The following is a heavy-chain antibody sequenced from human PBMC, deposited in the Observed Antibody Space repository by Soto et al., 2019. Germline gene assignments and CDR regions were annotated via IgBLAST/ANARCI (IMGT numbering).Heavy chain of an antibody. CDR3: ARVRYDSGYYFDY. CDR1: GFTSSDYY. V-gene: IGHV3-11*01. D-gene: IGHD3-22*01. Sequence: GGSLRLSCAASGFTSSDYYMSWIRQAPGKGLEWVSYISSSGSTIYYADSVKGRFTISRDNAKNSLYLQMNSLRAEDTAVYYCARVRYDSGYYFDYWGQGNLVTVSS. CDR2: ISSSGSTI. J-gene: IGHJ4*02.